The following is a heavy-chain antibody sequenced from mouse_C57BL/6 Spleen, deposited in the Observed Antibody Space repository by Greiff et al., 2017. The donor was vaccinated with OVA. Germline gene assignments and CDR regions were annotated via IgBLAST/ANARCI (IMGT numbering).Heavy chain of an antibody. CDR1: GYTFTDYE. D-gene: IGHD3-3*01. J-gene: IGHJ4*01. CDR2: IDPETGGT. Sequence: QVQLKQSGAELVRPGASVTLSCKASGYTFTDYEMHWVKQTPVHGLEWIGAIDPETGGTAYNQKFKGKAILTADKSSSTAYMELRSLTSEDSAVYYCTRYRDDYAMDYWGQGTSVTVSS. V-gene: IGHV1-15*01. CDR3: TRYRDDYAMDY.